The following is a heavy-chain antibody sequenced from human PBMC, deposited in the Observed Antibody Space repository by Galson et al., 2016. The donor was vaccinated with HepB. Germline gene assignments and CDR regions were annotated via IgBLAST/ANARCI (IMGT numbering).Heavy chain of an antibody. CDR3: ARGGGGAGGY. D-gene: IGHD1-26*01. CDR1: GFTVNSNY. V-gene: IGHV3-53*01. CDR2: IYSGGRT. Sequence: LRLSCAASGFTVNSNYMTWVRQAPGKGLEWVSVIYSGGRTYYAESVKGRFTISRDNSKNTLYLQMNSLRVEDTAVYYCARGGGGAGGYWGQGTLVTVSS. J-gene: IGHJ4*02.